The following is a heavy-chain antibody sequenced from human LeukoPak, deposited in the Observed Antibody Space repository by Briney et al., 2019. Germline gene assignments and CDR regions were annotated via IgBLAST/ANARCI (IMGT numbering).Heavy chain of an antibody. V-gene: IGHV4-59*01. CDR3: ARHRDKKWGIDY. D-gene: IGHD3-16*01. CDR2: IYYSGST. J-gene: IGHJ4*02. Sequence: SETLSLTCTVSGGSISSYYWSWIRQPPGKGLEWIGYIYYSGSTNYNPSLKSRVTISVDTSKNQFSLKLSSVTAADTAVYYCARHRDKKWGIDYWGQGTLVTVSS. CDR1: GGSISSYY.